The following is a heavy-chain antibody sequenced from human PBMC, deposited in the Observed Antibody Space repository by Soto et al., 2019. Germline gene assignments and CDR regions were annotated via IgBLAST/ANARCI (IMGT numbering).Heavy chain of an antibody. CDR1: GFSLRTSGMC. V-gene: IGHV2-70*11. CDR3: ARILNSGSYYYGMDV. Sequence: SGPTLVNPTQTLTLTCTFSGFSLRTSGMCVSWIRQPPGKALEWLARIDWDDDKYYSTSLKTRLTISKDNSKNQVVLTMTNMDPVDTATYYCARILNSGSYYYGMDVWGQGTTVTVSS. CDR2: IDWDDDK. D-gene: IGHD6-19*01. J-gene: IGHJ6*02.